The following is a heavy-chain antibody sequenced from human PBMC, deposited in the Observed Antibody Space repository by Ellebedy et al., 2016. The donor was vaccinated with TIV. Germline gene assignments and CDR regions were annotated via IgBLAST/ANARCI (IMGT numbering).Heavy chain of an antibody. CDR3: AKDNYRATFFYFGMDV. Sequence: GESLKISXAASGFTFHDYTMHWVRQAPGKGLEWVSLISWDGSDINYADSVKGRFTISRDNSKNSLYLQMNSLRTEDTALYYCAKDNYRATFFYFGMDVWGQGTTVTVSS. D-gene: IGHD3-9*01. CDR1: GFTFHDYT. V-gene: IGHV3-43*01. J-gene: IGHJ6*02. CDR2: ISWDGSDI.